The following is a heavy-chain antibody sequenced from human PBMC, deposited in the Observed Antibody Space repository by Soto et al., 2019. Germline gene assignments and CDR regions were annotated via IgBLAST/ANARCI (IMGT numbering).Heavy chain of an antibody. Sequence: TSETLSLTCTVSGGSISSYYWSRIRQPPGKGLEWIGYIYYSGSTNYNPSLKSRVTISVDTSKNQFSLKLSPVTAADTAVYYCARLWFGDYYYYGMDVWGQGTTVTVS. CDR1: GGSISSYY. CDR3: ARLWFGDYYYYGMDV. V-gene: IGHV4-59*08. J-gene: IGHJ6*02. CDR2: IYYSGST. D-gene: IGHD3-10*01.